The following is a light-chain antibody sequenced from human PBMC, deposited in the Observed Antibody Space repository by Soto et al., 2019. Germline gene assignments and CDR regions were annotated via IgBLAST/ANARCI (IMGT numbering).Light chain of an antibody. J-gene: IGKJ1*01. Sequence: IQLTQSPSSLSASVGDRVTITCRASQGISSYLAWYQQKPGKAPKLLIYAASTLQSGVPSRFSGSGSGTEFTLSISGLQPDDFATYYGQQYNPYSPWTFGQGTKVDIK. CDR2: AAS. CDR3: QQYNPYSPWT. CDR1: QGISSY. V-gene: IGKV1-9*01.